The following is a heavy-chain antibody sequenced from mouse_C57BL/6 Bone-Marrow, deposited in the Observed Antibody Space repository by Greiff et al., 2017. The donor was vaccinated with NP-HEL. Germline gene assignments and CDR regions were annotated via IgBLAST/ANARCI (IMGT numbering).Heavy chain of an antibody. V-gene: IGHV2-6-1*01. CDR2: IWSDGST. CDR1: GFSLTSYG. J-gene: IGHJ4*01. CDR3: AGHALYGGYAMDY. Sequence: VHLVESGPGLVAPSQSLSISCTASGFSLTSYGVHWVRQPPGQGLEWLVVIWSDGSTTYYSAPKSRLSTSTDNTTSQAFLKMNSLQTDDTAVYYGAGHALYGGYAMDYWGQGTSVTVSS. D-gene: IGHD1-1*01.